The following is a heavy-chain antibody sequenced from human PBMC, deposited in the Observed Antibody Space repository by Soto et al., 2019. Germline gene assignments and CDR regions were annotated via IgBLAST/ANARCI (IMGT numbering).Heavy chain of an antibody. J-gene: IGHJ6*02. CDR3: ARKSGAAELDYYYYYHGMDV. CDR1: GGTFSSYA. Sequence: ASVKVSCKASGGTFSSYAISWVRQAPGQGLEWMGGIIPIFGTANYAQKFRGRVTITADESTSTAYMELSSLRSEDTAVYYCARKSGAAELDYYYYYHGMDVWGQGTTVTVSS. V-gene: IGHV1-69*13. CDR2: IIPIFGTA. D-gene: IGHD1-26*01.